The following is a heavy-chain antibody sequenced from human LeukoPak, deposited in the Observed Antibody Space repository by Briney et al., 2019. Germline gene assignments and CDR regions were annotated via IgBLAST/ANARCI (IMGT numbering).Heavy chain of an antibody. CDR1: GGTFSSYA. D-gene: IGHD4-11*01. V-gene: IGHV1-69*04. J-gene: IGHJ4*02. CDR3: ARGPSTVRDPHFDY. Sequence: SVKVSCKASGGTFSSYAISWVRQAPGQGLEWMGRIIPILGIANYAQKFQGRVTITADKSTSTAYMELSSLRSEDTAVYYCARGPSTVRDPHFDYWGQGTLVTVSS. CDR2: IIPILGIA.